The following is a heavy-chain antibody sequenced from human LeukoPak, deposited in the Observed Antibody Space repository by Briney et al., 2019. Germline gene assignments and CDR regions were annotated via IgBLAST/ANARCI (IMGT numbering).Heavy chain of an antibody. Sequence: KPSETLSLTCAVYDGSFSGYYWSWIRQPPGKGLEWIGEINHSGSTNYNPSLKSRVTISVDTSKNQFSLKLSSVTAADTAVYYCARGFPGIAVAGTEYFDYWGQGTLVTVSS. CDR1: DGSFSGYY. J-gene: IGHJ4*02. CDR2: INHSGST. V-gene: IGHV4-34*01. D-gene: IGHD6-19*01. CDR3: ARGFPGIAVAGTEYFDY.